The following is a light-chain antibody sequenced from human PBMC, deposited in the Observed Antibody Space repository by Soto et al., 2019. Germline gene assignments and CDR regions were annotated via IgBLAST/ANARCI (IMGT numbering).Light chain of an antibody. CDR2: GNS. V-gene: IGLV1-40*01. CDR1: SSNIGAGYD. J-gene: IGLJ2*01. Sequence: QSVLTQPPSVSGAPGQRVTISCNGSSSNIGAGYDVHWYQQLPGTAPKLLIYGNSNRPSGVPDRFSGSKSGTSASLAITGLHAEDEADYYCQSYDSSLSVVFGGGTKLTV. CDR3: QSYDSSLSVV.